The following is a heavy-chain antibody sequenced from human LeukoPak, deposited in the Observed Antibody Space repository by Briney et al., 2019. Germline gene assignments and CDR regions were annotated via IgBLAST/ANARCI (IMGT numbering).Heavy chain of an antibody. D-gene: IGHD3-10*01. V-gene: IGHV4-4*07. J-gene: IGHJ3*02. CDR3: ARATMVRGVWTFDI. CDR1: GGSISSYY. Sequence: SETLSLTCTVSGGSISSYYWSWIRQPAGKGLEWIGRIYTSGSTNYNPSLKSRVTMSVDTAKNQFSLKLSSVTAADTAVYYCARATMVRGVWTFDIWGQGTMVTVSS. CDR2: IYTSGST.